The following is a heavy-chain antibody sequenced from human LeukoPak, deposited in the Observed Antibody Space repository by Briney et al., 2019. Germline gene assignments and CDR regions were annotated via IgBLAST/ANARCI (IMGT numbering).Heavy chain of an antibody. J-gene: IGHJ4*02. D-gene: IGHD3-10*01. CDR2: ISGSGGST. CDR1: GFTFSSYA. V-gene: IGHV3-23*01. Sequence: GGSLRLSCAASGFTFSSYAMSWVRQAPGKGLEWVSAISGSGGSTYYADSVKGRFTISRDNSKNTLYLQMNSLKTEDTAVYYCTTDRSNPPIGGYWGQGTLVTVSS. CDR3: TTDRSNPPIGGY.